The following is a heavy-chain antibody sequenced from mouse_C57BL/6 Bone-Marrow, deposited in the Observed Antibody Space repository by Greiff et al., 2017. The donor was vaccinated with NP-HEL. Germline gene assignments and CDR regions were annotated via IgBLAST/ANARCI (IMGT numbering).Heavy chain of an antibody. J-gene: IGHJ2*01. Sequence: QVQLKESGAELARPGASVKMSCKASGYTFTSYTMHWVKQRPGQGLEWIGYINPSSGYTKYNQKFKDKATLTADKSSSTAYMQLSSLTSEDSAVYYCARGVITTVVATPYFDYWGQGTTLTVSS. CDR3: ARGVITTVVATPYFDY. CDR2: INPSSGYT. V-gene: IGHV1-4*01. CDR1: GYTFTSYT. D-gene: IGHD1-1*01.